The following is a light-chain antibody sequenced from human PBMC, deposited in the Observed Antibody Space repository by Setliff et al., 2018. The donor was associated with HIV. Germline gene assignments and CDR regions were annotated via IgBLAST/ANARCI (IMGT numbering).Light chain of an antibody. J-gene: IGLJ1*01. CDR3: SSYAGSYTYV. V-gene: IGLV2-11*01. CDR1: NSDVGGYNY. CDR2: DVT. Sequence: QSALTQPASVSGSPGQSITISCTGTNSDVGGYNYVSWYQHHPGKAPKLIIYDVTKRPSGVPDRFSGSKSGNTASLTISGLQAEDEADYYCSSYAGSYTYVFGSGTKVTVL.